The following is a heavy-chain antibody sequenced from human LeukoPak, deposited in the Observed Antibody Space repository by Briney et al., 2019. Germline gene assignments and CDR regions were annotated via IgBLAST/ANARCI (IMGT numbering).Heavy chain of an antibody. CDR1: GFSFSTYS. Sequence: TGGSLRLSCAASGFSFSTYSMNWVRQAPGKGLEWVSYISGGSSTIYYADSAKGRFTISRDNSKNSLYLQMNSLRVEDTAVYYCARDSSGWYHWFDPWGQGTLVIVSS. V-gene: IGHV3-48*01. J-gene: IGHJ5*02. CDR2: ISGGSSTI. D-gene: IGHD6-19*01. CDR3: ARDSSGWYHWFDP.